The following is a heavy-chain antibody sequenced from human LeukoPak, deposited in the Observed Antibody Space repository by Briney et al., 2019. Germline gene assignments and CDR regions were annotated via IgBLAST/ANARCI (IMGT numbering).Heavy chain of an antibody. D-gene: IGHD5-18*01. J-gene: IGHJ4*02. CDR3: ARDKRHSYGRYFDH. V-gene: IGHV4-59*01. CDR1: GGSISSYY. CDR2: MQSTGNS. Sequence: PSETLSLTCTVSGGSISSYYWSWIRQPPGKGLEWIGYMQSTGNSNYNPSLKSRVSMSVETSKNRIVLNLSSVTAADTAVYYCARDKRHSYGRYFDHWGQGLLVTVSS.